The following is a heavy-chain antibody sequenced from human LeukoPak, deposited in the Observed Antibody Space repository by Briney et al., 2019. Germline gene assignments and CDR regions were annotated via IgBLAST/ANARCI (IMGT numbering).Heavy chain of an antibody. Sequence: GGTLRLSCAVSGVTLSDYYMSWIRQAPGKGLEWVSYISSSGIYTNYADSVKGRFTISRDSAQNSLYLQMISLGAEDTAVYYCARVSYYDDASGIDFWGQGTLVTVSS. CDR3: ARVSYYDDASGIDF. J-gene: IGHJ4*02. CDR1: GVTLSDYY. D-gene: IGHD3-16*01. CDR2: ISSSGIYT. V-gene: IGHV3-11*05.